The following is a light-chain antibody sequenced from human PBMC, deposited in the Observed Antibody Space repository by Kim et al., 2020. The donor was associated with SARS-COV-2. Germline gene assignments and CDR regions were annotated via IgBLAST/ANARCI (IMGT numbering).Light chain of an antibody. CDR3: QQRSNWPPVT. V-gene: IGKV3-11*01. CDR2: DAS. Sequence: EIVLTQSPATLSLSPGDRATLSCRASQSVSSYLAWYQQKPGQAPRLLIYDASNRATGIPVRFSGSGSGTDFTLTISSLEPEDFAVYYCQQRSNWPPVTFGGGTKVDIK. CDR1: QSVSSY. J-gene: IGKJ4*01.